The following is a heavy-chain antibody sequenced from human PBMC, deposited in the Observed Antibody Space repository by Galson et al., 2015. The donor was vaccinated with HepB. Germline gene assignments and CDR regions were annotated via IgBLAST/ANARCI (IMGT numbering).Heavy chain of an antibody. CDR1: GFSFTDYA. D-gene: IGHD3-16*01. V-gene: IGHV3-23*01. CDR2: ISVNGGST. Sequence: SLRLSCAASGFSFTDYAMNWVRQAPGEGPEWVSSISVNGGSTLYADSVKGRFTISRDNSKSTLYLQMNGLRVDDTAVYYCAKDHLSTTRGTLFDNWGQGTLVSVSS. CDR3: AKDHLSTTRGTLFDN. J-gene: IGHJ4*02.